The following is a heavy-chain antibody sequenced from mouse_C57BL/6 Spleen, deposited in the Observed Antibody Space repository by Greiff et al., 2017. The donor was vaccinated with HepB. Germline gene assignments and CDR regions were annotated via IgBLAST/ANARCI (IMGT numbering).Heavy chain of an antibody. CDR3: ARWIRTYYCNSYDYFDY. V-gene: IGHV1-50*01. Sequence: QVQLQQPGAELVKPGASVKLSCKASGYTFTSYWMQWVKQRPGQGLEWIGEIDPSDSYTNYNQKFKGKATLTVDTSSSTAYMQLSSLTSEDSAVYYCARWIRTYYCNSYDYFDYWGQGTTLTVSS. J-gene: IGHJ2*01. D-gene: IGHD1-1*01. CDR2: IDPSDSYT. CDR1: GYTFTSYW.